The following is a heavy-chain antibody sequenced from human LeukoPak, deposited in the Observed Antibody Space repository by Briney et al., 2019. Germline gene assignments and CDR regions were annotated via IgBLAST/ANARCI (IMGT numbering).Heavy chain of an antibody. CDR1: GFTFSSYA. Sequence: GGSLRLSCAASGFTFSSYAMSWVRQAPGKGLEWVSGISGSGGSTYYADSVKGRFTISRDNSKNTLYLQMNSLRAEDTAVYYCAKDLLPSSGWPDYFDYWGQGTLVTVSS. CDR3: AKDLLPSSGWPDYFDY. CDR2: ISGSGGST. D-gene: IGHD6-19*01. J-gene: IGHJ4*02. V-gene: IGHV3-23*01.